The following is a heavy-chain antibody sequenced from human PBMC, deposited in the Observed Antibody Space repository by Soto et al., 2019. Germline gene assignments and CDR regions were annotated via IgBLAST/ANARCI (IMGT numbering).Heavy chain of an antibody. CDR3: ARVVGSCSSTTCYTSYFDY. CDR2: IKEDGNEK. V-gene: IGHV3-7*01. D-gene: IGHD2-2*02. J-gene: IGHJ4*02. Sequence: GGSLTLSWASSGFTFSDYWMTWVRQAPGKGLEWVANIKEDGNEKYCVDSVKGRFTISRDNAKTSLYLQMNSLRAEDTAVYHCARVVGSCSSTTCYTSYFDYWGQGTMVTVSS. CDR1: GFTFSDYW.